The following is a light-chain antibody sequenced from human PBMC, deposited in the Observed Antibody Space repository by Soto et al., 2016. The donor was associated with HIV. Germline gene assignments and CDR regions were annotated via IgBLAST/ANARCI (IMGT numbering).Light chain of an antibody. CDR2: DDG. CDR1: NIGSKS. CDR3: QVWDPSTAHPYV. Sequence: SYELTQPPSVSVAPGQTATITCGGNNIGSKSVHWYQQKPGQAPALVVYDDGGRPSGIPERFSGFNSGNTATLIISRVEAGDEADYYCQVWDPSTAHPYVFGTGTKVT. J-gene: IGLJ1*01. V-gene: IGLV3-21*02.